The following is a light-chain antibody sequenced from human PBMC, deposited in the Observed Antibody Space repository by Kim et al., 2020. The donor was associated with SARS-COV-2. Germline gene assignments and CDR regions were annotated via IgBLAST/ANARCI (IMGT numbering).Light chain of an antibody. Sequence: PGGTGTLTCASSTGAVTSGYSPNWFQQKPGQPPWALMYGTSNKHSWTPARFSGSLLGGKAALTLSGVQPEDEAEYYCLLYYGGPWVFGGGTQLTVL. CDR1: TGAVTSGYS. J-gene: IGLJ3*02. V-gene: IGLV7-43*01. CDR2: GTS. CDR3: LLYYGGPWV.